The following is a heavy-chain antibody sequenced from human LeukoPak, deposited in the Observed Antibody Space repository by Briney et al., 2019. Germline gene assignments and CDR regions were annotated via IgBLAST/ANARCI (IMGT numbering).Heavy chain of an antibody. CDR1: GFTFSSYS. J-gene: IGHJ5*02. Sequence: GSLRLSCAASGFTFSSYSMNWVRQAPGKGLEWVSSISSSSSYIYYADSVKGRFTISIDNAKNSLYLQMNSLRAEDTAVYYCAKDLGIAAAGTPYNWFDPWGQGTLVTVSS. V-gene: IGHV3-21*04. CDR2: ISSSSSYI. CDR3: AKDLGIAAAGTPYNWFDP. D-gene: IGHD6-13*01.